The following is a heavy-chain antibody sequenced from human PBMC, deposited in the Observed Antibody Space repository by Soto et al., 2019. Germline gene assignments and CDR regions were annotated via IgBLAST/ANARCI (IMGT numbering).Heavy chain of an antibody. J-gene: IGHJ6*02. Sequence: GESLKISCKGSGYSFTSYWIGWVRQMPGKGLEWMGIIYPGDSDTRYSPSFQGQVTISADKSISTAYLQWSSLRASDTAMYYCARAPYSSSPDYYYCGMDVWGQGTTVTVSS. CDR2: IYPGDSDT. CDR1: GYSFTSYW. V-gene: IGHV5-51*01. CDR3: ARAPYSSSPDYYYCGMDV. D-gene: IGHD6-6*01.